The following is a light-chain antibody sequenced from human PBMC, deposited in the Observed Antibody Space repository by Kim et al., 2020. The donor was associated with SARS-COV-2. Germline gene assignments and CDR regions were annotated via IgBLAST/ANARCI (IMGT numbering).Light chain of an antibody. Sequence: GDRVTITCRASQRISTYLDWFQQKPGKAPKLLIYAASSLHSGVPSRFSGSGYGTDFTLTTGSLQREDFATYYCQQSFSHPPTFGQGTKVDIK. CDR3: QQSFSHPPT. CDR2: AAS. J-gene: IGKJ1*01. V-gene: IGKV1-39*01. CDR1: QRISTY.